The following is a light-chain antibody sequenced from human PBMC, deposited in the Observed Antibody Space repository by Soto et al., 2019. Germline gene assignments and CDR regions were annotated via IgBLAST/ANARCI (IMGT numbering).Light chain of an antibody. Sequence: DIQMTQSPSTLSASVGDRVTITGRASQSISGWLAWYQQKPGKAPKLLIYDASSLESGVPSRFSGSGSGTEFTLTISSLQPDDFATYYCQQYNSYWTFGQGTKVDIK. J-gene: IGKJ1*01. CDR3: QQYNSYWT. CDR2: DAS. CDR1: QSISGW. V-gene: IGKV1-5*01.